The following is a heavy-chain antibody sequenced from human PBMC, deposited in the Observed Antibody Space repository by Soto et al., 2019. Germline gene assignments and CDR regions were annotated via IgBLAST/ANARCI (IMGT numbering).Heavy chain of an antibody. Sequence: QVQLVESGGGVVQPGRSLRLSCAASGFTFSSYGMHWVRQAPGKGLEWVAVISYDGSNKYYADSVKGRFTISRDNSKNTVYLQMNSLRAEDTAVYYCAKDATYYYDSSGYYLDYWGQGTLVTVSS. V-gene: IGHV3-30*18. D-gene: IGHD3-22*01. CDR3: AKDATYYYDSSGYYLDY. CDR1: GFTFSSYG. CDR2: ISYDGSNK. J-gene: IGHJ4*02.